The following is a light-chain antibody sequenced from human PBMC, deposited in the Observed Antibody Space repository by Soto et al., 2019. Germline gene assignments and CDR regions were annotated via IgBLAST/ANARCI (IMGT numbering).Light chain of an antibody. J-gene: IGLJ2*01. V-gene: IGLV1-47*01. Sequence: QTVVTQPPSASGTPGQRVTISCSGSSSNIGSNYVYWYQQLPGTAPKLLIYRNDQRPPGVPARFSGSKSGTSASLAIRGLRSQDEADDYCAAWDDSLSGRIFGGGTKLTVL. CDR1: SSNIGSNY. CDR2: RND. CDR3: AAWDDSLSGRI.